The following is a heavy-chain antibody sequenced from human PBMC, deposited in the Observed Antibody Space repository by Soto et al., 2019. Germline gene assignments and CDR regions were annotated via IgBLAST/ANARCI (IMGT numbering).Heavy chain of an antibody. CDR2: IYHSWST. J-gene: IGHJ4*02. D-gene: IGHD4-17*01. V-gene: IGHV4-30-2*01. CDR3: ARATVTTYFDY. Sequence: SETLSLTCAVSGGSISSGGYSWSWIRQPPGKGLEWIGYIYHSWSTYYNPSLKSRVTISVDRSKNQFSLKLSSVTAADTAVYYCARATVTTYFDYWGQGTLVTVSS. CDR1: GGSISSGGYS.